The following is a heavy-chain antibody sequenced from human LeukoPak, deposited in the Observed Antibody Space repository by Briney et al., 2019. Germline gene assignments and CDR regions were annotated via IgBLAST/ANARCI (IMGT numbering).Heavy chain of an antibody. J-gene: IGHJ4*02. D-gene: IGHD3-22*01. CDR2: ISGSGIDT. CDR3: AKSNYFDSGGYYFFDY. CDR1: GFSFSSYA. V-gene: IGHV3-23*01. Sequence: GGSLRLSCAASGFSFSSYAMSWVRQAPGKGLEWVSAISGSGIDTDCCGDSVRGRFIISRDNSKNTLYLQMNSLRAEDTAVYYCAKSNYFDSGGYYFFDYWGQGTLVTVSS.